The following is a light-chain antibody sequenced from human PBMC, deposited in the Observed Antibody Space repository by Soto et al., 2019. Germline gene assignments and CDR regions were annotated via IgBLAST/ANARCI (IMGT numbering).Light chain of an antibody. CDR2: GAS. Sequence: EIVMTQSPATLSVSPGERATLSCRASQSVSSNLAWYQQKPGQAPRLLIYGASTRATGIPARFSGSGSGIEFTLTISSLQSEDFAVYYCQQYNNWLRTWTFGQGTKVEIK. J-gene: IGKJ1*01. CDR1: QSVSSN. V-gene: IGKV3-15*01. CDR3: QQYNNWLRTWT.